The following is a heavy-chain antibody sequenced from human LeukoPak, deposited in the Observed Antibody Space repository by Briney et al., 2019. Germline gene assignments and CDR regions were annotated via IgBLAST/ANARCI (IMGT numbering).Heavy chain of an antibody. CDR3: ARHPPRYCTGGNCESSFYSYMDV. V-gene: IGHV3-30*04. Sequence: GGSLRLSCAASGFTFSSYAMHWVRQAPGKGLEWVAVISYDGSNKYYADSVKGRFTISRDNSKKTLYFQMTSLRAEDTAIYYCARHPPRYCTGGNCESSFYSYMDVWGKGTTVTASS. CDR2: ISYDGSNK. CDR1: GFTFSSYA. J-gene: IGHJ6*03. D-gene: IGHD2-15*01.